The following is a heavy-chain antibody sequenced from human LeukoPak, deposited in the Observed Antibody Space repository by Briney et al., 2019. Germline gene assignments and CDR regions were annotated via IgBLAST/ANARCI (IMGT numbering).Heavy chain of an antibody. J-gene: IGHJ4*02. CDR2: IIPILGIA. Sequence: SVKVSCKASGGTFSSYAISRARQAPGQGLEWMGRIIPILGIANYAQKFQGRVTITADKSTSTAYMELSSLRSEDTAVYYCARAGPHGDYADRFDYWGQGTLVTVSS. CDR1: GGTFSSYA. CDR3: ARAGPHGDYADRFDY. D-gene: IGHD4-17*01. V-gene: IGHV1-69*04.